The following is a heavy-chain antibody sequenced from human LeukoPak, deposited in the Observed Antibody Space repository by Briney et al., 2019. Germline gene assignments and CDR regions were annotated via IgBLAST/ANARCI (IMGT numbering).Heavy chain of an antibody. CDR3: ARFRYYYDSSGYYYYYYYGMDV. CDR2: MNPNSGNT. Sequence: ASVKLSCKASGYTFTSYDINWVRQATGQGLEWMGWMNPNSGNTGYAQKFQGRVTMTRNTSISTAYMELSSLRSEDTAVYYCARFRYYYDSSGYYYYYYYGMDVWGQGTTVTVSS. CDR1: GYTFTSYD. J-gene: IGHJ6*02. D-gene: IGHD3-22*01. V-gene: IGHV1-8*01.